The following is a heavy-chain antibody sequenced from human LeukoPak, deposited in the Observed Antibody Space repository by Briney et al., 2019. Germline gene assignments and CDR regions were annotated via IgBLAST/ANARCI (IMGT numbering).Heavy chain of an antibody. J-gene: IGHJ6*03. D-gene: IGHD3-22*01. Sequence: GASVKVSCKASGYTFTSYYMHWVRQAPGQGLEWMRVINPSGGSTSYAQKFQGRVTMTRDMSTSTVYMELSSLRSEDTAVYYCARSAIPITMIVVVITRRYYYMDVWGKGTTVTVSS. V-gene: IGHV1-46*01. CDR1: GYTFTSYY. CDR2: INPSGGST. CDR3: ARSAIPITMIVVVITRRYYYMDV.